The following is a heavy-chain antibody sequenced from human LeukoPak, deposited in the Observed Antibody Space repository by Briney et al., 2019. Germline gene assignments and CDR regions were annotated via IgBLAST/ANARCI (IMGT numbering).Heavy chain of an antibody. CDR2: ISYDGSNK. J-gene: IGHJ2*01. V-gene: IGHV3-30-3*01. CDR1: GFTFSSYA. D-gene: IGHD1-26*01. Sequence: PGGSLRLSCAASGFTFSSYAMHWVRQAPGKGLEWVAVISYDGSNKYYADSVKGRFTISRDNSKNTLYLQMNILRAEDTAVYYCASSGSYYLPLDLWGRGTLVTVSS. CDR3: ASSGSYYLPLDL.